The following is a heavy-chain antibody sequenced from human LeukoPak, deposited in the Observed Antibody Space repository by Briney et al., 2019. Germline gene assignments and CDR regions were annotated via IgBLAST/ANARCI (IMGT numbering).Heavy chain of an antibody. CDR3: ARSADPKTRYYYYGMDV. CDR1: GFTFSSYG. J-gene: IGHJ6*02. CDR2: IWYDGSNK. V-gene: IGHV3-33*01. Sequence: GRSLRLSCAASGFTFSSYGMHWVRQAPGKGLEWVAVIWYDGSNKYYADSVKGRFTISRDNSKNTLYLQMNNLRAEDTAVYYCARSADPKTRYYYYGMDVWGQGTTVTVSS.